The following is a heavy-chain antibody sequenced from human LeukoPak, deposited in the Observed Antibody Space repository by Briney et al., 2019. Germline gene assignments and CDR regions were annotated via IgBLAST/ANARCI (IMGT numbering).Heavy chain of an antibody. Sequence: GGSLRLSCAASGFTFSSYWMSWVRQAPGEGLEWVANIKQDGSEKYYVDSVKGRFTISRDNAKNSLYLQMNSLRAEDTAVYYCARGGLPGYSYGQRFDYWGQGILVTVSS. CDR2: IKQDGSEK. J-gene: IGHJ4*02. D-gene: IGHD5-18*01. CDR1: GFTFSSYW. V-gene: IGHV3-7*01. CDR3: ARGGLPGYSYGQRFDY.